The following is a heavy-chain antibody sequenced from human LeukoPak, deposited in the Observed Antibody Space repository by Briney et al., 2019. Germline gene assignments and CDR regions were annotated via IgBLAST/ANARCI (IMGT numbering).Heavy chain of an antibody. V-gene: IGHV3-74*01. CDR2: INSDGSST. CDR1: GFTFSSYW. Sequence: GVSLRLSCAASGFTFSSYWMHWVRQAPGKGLVWVSRINSDGSSTSYADSAKGRFTISRDNAKNTLYLQMNSLRAEDTAVYYCARDRGYSYGPIDWGQGTLVTVSS. CDR3: ARDRGYSYGPID. J-gene: IGHJ4*02. D-gene: IGHD5-18*01.